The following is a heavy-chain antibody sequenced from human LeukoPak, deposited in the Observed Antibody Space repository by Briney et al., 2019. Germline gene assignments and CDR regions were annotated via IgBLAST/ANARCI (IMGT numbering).Heavy chain of an antibody. D-gene: IGHD5-24*01. Sequence: PGGSLRLSCAASGFTFSDYYMTWTRQAPGKGLEWVSYIDGSSTDTNYADSVKGRFTISRDNAKNSLYLQMNSLRADDTAVYYCARASRDGFTITDYWGQGTLVTVSS. J-gene: IGHJ4*02. CDR2: IDGSSTDT. CDR3: ARASRDGFTITDY. V-gene: IGHV3-11*05. CDR1: GFTFSDYY.